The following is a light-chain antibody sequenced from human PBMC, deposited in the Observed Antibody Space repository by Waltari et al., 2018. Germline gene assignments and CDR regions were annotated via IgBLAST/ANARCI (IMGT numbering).Light chain of an antibody. CDR2: EVT. J-gene: IGLJ2*01. Sequence: QPALTQPASVSGSPGQSITISCTGSSNDIGNSNHVCWYQQHPGKAPRLIISEVTERPSGVSDRSSGSKSGNTASLTISGLQAEDEADYYCLSYTTRISFVFGGGTKLSVL. CDR1: SNDIGNSNH. V-gene: IGLV2-23*02. CDR3: LSYTTRISFV.